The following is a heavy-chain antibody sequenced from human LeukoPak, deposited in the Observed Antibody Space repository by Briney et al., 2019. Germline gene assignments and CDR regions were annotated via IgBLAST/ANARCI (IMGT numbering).Heavy chain of an antibody. D-gene: IGHD3-22*01. CDR2: ISGSGGST. Sequence: PGGSLRLSCAASGFTFSSYAMSWVRQAPGKGLEWVSAISGSGGSTYYADSVKGRFTISRDNSKNTLYLQMNSLRAEDTAVYYCAEDAYYYDSSGYYAAIDYWGQGTLVTVSS. CDR3: AEDAYYYDSSGYYAAIDY. V-gene: IGHV3-23*01. CDR1: GFTFSSYA. J-gene: IGHJ4*02.